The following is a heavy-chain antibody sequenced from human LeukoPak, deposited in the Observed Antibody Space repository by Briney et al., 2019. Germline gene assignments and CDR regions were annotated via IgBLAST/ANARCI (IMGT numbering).Heavy chain of an antibody. CDR2: ISSSSSTI. CDR3: ARMYYGSGSYPYFDY. Sequence: PGGSLRLSCAASGFTFSSYSMNWVRQAPGKGLEWVSYISSSSSTIYYADSVKGRFTISRDNAKNSLYLQMNSLRAEDTAVYYCARMYYGSGSYPYFDYWGQGTLVTVSS. V-gene: IGHV3-48*01. D-gene: IGHD3-10*01. CDR1: GFTFSSYS. J-gene: IGHJ4*02.